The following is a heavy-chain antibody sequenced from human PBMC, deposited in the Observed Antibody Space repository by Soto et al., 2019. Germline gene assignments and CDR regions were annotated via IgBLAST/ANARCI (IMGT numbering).Heavy chain of an antibody. D-gene: IGHD2-15*01. J-gene: IGHJ4*02. Sequence: PSETLSLTCTVSGGPISSYFWTWIRQPPGKGLEWVGYVFYSGSTNYSPSLNGRVSVSLDTSKNQFSLYLNSITAADTAVYYCAAEVPGGTYYEFGGQGMLVPVSS. CDR1: GGPISSYF. V-gene: IGHV4-59*01. CDR3: AAEVPGGTYYEF. CDR2: VFYSGST.